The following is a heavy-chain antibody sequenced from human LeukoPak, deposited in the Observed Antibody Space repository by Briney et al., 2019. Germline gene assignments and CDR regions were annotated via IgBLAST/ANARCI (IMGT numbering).Heavy chain of an antibody. J-gene: IGHJ3*02. CDR3: ARLGFLEWFNAFDI. D-gene: IGHD3-3*01. Sequence: SETLSLTCSVSGASFSTNYWSWIRQPPGRGLEWIGYVFDSGSTNYNPSLKSRVTISVDTSKNQFSLKLSSVTAADTAVYYCARLGFLEWFNAFDIWGQGTMVTVSS. CDR2: VFDSGST. CDR1: GASFSTNY. V-gene: IGHV4-59*08.